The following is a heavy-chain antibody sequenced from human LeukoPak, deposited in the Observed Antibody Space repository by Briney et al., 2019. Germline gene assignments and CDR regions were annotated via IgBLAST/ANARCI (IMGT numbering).Heavy chain of an antibody. Sequence: GGPLRLSCAASGFTFSSYAMSWVRQAPGKGLEWVSAISGSGGSTYYADSVKGRFTISRDNSKNTLYLQMNSLRAEDTAVYYCAKSRSAHLAAAFDYWGQGTLVTVSS. CDR1: GFTFSSYA. V-gene: IGHV3-23*01. CDR3: AKSRSAHLAAAFDY. CDR2: ISGSGGST. J-gene: IGHJ4*02. D-gene: IGHD6-13*01.